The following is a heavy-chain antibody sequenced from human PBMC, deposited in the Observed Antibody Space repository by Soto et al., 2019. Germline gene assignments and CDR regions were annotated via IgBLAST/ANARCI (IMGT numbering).Heavy chain of an antibody. CDR2: INPSGGST. V-gene: IGHV1-46*01. CDR1: GYTFTSYY. CDR3: ARDQGAFYYGSDYYYGMDV. Sequence: ASVKVSCKASGYTFTSYYMHWVRQAPGQGLEWMGIINPSGGSTSYAQKFQGRVTMTRDTSTSTVYMELSSLRSEDTAVYYCARDQGAFYYGSDYYYGMDVWGQGTTVTVSS. D-gene: IGHD3-10*01. J-gene: IGHJ6*02.